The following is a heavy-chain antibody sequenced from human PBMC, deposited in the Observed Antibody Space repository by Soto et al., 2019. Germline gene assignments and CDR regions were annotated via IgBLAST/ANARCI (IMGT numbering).Heavy chain of an antibody. CDR1: GFTFSSYA. V-gene: IGHV3-30-3*01. J-gene: IGHJ5*02. Sequence: QVQLVESGGGVVQPGRSLRLSCSASGFTFSSYAMHWVRQAPGKGLEWVAVISDDGDNKYYADSVRGRFTISRDNPKKTLHLQMNSLRDEDTAVYYCARDPHYDYLWRTYSPNCFDTWGQGTLVTVSS. CDR2: ISDDGDNK. D-gene: IGHD3-16*01. CDR3: ARDPHYDYLWRTYSPNCFDT.